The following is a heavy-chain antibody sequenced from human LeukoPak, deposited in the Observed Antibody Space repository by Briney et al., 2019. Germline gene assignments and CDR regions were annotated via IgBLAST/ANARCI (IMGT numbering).Heavy chain of an antibody. D-gene: IGHD5-24*01. CDR3: ARGAGYNYPYYFDY. V-gene: IGHV3-53*01. CDR2: IYGGGNI. Sequence: GGSLRLSCAASGFTVSSNYMNWVRQAPGKGLEWVSVIYGGGNIYYADSVQGRFTISRDNSKNTLYLQMNSLRAEDTAVYYCARGAGYNYPYYFDYWGQGTLVTVSS. CDR1: GFTVSSNY. J-gene: IGHJ4*02.